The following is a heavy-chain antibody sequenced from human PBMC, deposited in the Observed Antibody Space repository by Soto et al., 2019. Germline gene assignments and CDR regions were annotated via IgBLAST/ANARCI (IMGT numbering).Heavy chain of an antibody. CDR1: GGSISSSNG. D-gene: IGHD4-17*01. CDR3: ARVWTTVTNWFDP. J-gene: IGHJ5*02. V-gene: IGHV4-4*02. Sequence: SETLSLTCAVSGGSISSSNGWSWVRQPPGKGLEWIGEIYHSGSTNYNPSLKSRVTISVDKSKNQFSLKLSSVTAADTAVYYCARVWTTVTNWFDPWGQGTLVTVSS. CDR2: IYHSGST.